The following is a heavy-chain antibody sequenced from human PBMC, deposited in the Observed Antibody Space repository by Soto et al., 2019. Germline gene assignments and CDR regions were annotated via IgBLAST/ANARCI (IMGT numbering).Heavy chain of an antibody. CDR1: GYSISSGYY. D-gene: IGHD4-17*01. CDR3: ARVTLGDYGGNIEYYFDY. J-gene: IGHJ4*02. Sequence: PSETLSLTCAVSGYSISSGYYWGWIRQSPGKGLEWIGSMYHSGSTQYNPSLKSRVTISVDTSKNQFSLRLSSVTAADTAVYYCARVTLGDYGGNIEYYFDYWGQGTLVTVSS. V-gene: IGHV4-38-2*01. CDR2: MYHSGST.